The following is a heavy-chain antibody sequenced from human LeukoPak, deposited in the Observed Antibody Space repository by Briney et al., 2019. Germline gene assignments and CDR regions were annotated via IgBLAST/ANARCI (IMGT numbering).Heavy chain of an antibody. Sequence: GGSLRLSCVGSGDSFIRHTMIWVRRGPGKGLEWIAYISSSGSPIYYADSVKGRFTVSRDNSTNTLYLQMTSLRAEDTAVYYCVRARRTFDSRGHVFGGFDQWGQGILVTVSS. CDR1: GDSFIRHT. CDR3: VRARRTFDSRGHVFGGFDQ. D-gene: IGHD3-16*01. CDR2: ISSSGSPI. J-gene: IGHJ4*02. V-gene: IGHV3-48*04.